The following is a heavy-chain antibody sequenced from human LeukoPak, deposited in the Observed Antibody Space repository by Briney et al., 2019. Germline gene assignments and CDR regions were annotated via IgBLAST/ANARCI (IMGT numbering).Heavy chain of an antibody. D-gene: IGHD2-2*01. Sequence: SETLSLTCAVYGGSFSGYYWSWIRQPPGKGLEWIGEINHSGSTNYNPSLKSRVTISVDTSKNQFSLKLSSVTAADTAVYYCARHGVKIVVVPAAAFDPWGQGTLVTVSS. CDR3: ARHGVKIVVVPAAAFDP. V-gene: IGHV4-34*01. CDR2: INHSGST. J-gene: IGHJ5*02. CDR1: GGSFSGYY.